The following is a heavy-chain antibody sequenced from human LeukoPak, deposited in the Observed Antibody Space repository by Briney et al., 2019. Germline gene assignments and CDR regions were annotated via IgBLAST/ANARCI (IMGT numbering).Heavy chain of an antibody. Sequence: SETLSLTCAVYGGSFSGYYWSWIRQPAGKGLEWIGRIYTSGSTNYNPSLKSRVTMSVDTSKNQFSLKLSSVTAADTAVYYCTTDLDYYDYVWGSYRYRVDIWGQGTMVTVSS. CDR3: TTDLDYYDYVWGSYRYRVDI. CDR1: GGSFSGYY. D-gene: IGHD3-16*02. J-gene: IGHJ3*02. V-gene: IGHV4-4*07. CDR2: IYTSGST.